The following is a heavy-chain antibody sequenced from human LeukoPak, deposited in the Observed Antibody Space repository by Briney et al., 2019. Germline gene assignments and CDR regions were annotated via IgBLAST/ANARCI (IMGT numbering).Heavy chain of an antibody. CDR2: INYSGST. CDR1: GGSISSYY. Sequence: SETLSLTCTVSGGSISSYYWSWIRQPPGKGLEWIGNINYSGSTNYNPSLETRVTISVDTSKNQFSLKLSSVTAADTAVYYCARDPPELLHPFDIWGQGTMVTVSS. D-gene: IGHD1-26*01. J-gene: IGHJ3*02. CDR3: ARDPPELLHPFDI. V-gene: IGHV4-59*01.